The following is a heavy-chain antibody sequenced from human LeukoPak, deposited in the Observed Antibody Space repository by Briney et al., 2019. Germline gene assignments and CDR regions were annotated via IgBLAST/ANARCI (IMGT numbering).Heavy chain of an antibody. CDR1: GGSFSGYY. D-gene: IGHD3-3*01. Sequence: PSETLSLTCAVYGGSFSGYYWSWIRQPAGKGLEWIGEINHSGSTNYNPSLKSRVTISVETSKNQFSLKLSSVTAADTAVYYCAIAHYDFWSGYYSPFDYWGQGTLVTVSS. CDR3: AIAHYDFWSGYYSPFDY. CDR2: INHSGST. V-gene: IGHV4-34*01. J-gene: IGHJ4*02.